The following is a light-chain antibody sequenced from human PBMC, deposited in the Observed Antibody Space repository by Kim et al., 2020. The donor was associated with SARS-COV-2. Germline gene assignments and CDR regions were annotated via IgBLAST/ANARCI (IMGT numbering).Light chain of an antibody. Sequence: SPGGRATLSCRASQSISSSYLAWYQQKPGQAPRLLIYGASIRATGMPDRFSGSGSGTAFTLTVSRLEPEDFAVYDCQQYGSSPLTFGGGTKVDIK. CDR1: QSISSSY. CDR2: GAS. J-gene: IGKJ4*01. V-gene: IGKV3-20*01. CDR3: QQYGSSPLT.